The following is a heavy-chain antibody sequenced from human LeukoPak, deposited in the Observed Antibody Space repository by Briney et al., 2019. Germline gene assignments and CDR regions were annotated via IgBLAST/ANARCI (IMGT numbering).Heavy chain of an antibody. CDR1: GYTFTGYY. J-gene: IGHJ6*03. V-gene: IGHV1-2*02. Sequence: ASVNVSCKASGYTFTGYYMHWVRQPPGQWLEGMGWINPNSGHTNYAEKFQGRVTMTRDTSISTAYMELSRLRSDDTAVYYCARAVSGYGYLLYYYYMDVWGKGTTVTVSS. D-gene: IGHD5-12*01. CDR2: INPNSGHT. CDR3: ARAVSGYGYLLYYYYMDV.